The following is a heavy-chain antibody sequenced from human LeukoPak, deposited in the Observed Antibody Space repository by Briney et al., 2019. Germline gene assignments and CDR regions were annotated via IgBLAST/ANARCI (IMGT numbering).Heavy chain of an antibody. CDR3: ARSQNYYGSGDY. Sequence: SETLSLTCTVSGDSVSNGNYYWSWLRQPPGKALEWIGYIYYTGKTYYNPSLEGRVTILVDTSRNHFSVKLSSVTAADAAVYYCARSQNYYGSGDYWSQGTLVTVSS. D-gene: IGHD3-10*01. J-gene: IGHJ4*02. CDR2: IYYTGKT. CDR1: GDSVSNGNYY. V-gene: IGHV4-61*03.